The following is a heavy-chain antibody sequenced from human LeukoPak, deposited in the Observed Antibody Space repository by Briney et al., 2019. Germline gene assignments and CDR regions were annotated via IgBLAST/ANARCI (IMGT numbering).Heavy chain of an antibody. V-gene: IGHV3-48*04. D-gene: IGHD2-8*01. J-gene: IGHJ3*02. CDR1: GFTFSTYS. CDR3: AREEGWDTNYPNDAFDI. CDR2: ISSGSTTV. Sequence: GGSLRLSCAASGFTFSTYSFNWVRQAPGKGLEWVSYISSGSTTVYYADSVKGRLTISRDNAKNSLYLQMNSLRAEDTAVYYCAREEGWDTNYPNDAFDIWGQGTRVTVSS.